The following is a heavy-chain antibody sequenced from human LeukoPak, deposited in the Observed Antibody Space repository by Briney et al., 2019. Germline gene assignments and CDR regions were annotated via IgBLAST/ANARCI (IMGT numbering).Heavy chain of an antibody. V-gene: IGHV4-34*01. CDR1: GGSFSGYY. D-gene: IGHD3-10*01. J-gene: IGHJ4*02. CDR3: ESSGLDDSGSYRKTVMIGY. CDR2: INHSGST. Sequence: SETLSLTCAVYGGSFSGYYWSWIRQPPGKGLEWIGEINHSGSTNYNPSLKSRVTISVDTSKNQFSLKLSSVTAADTAVYYCESSGLDDSGSYRKTVMIGYWGQGTLVTVSS.